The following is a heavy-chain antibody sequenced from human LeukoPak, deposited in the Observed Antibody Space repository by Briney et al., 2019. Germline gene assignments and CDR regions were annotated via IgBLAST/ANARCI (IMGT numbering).Heavy chain of an antibody. CDR3: AREVVVVASYYYYGMDV. CDR2: IYHSGST. J-gene: IGHJ6*02. V-gene: IGHV4-30-2*01. CDR1: GGSISSGGYS. Sequence: SETLSLTCAVSGGSISSGGYSWSWIRQPPGKGLEWIGYIYHSGSTYYNPSLKSRVTISVDRSKNQFSLKLSSVTAADTAVYYCAREVVVVASYYYYGMDVWGQGTTVTVSS. D-gene: IGHD2-15*01.